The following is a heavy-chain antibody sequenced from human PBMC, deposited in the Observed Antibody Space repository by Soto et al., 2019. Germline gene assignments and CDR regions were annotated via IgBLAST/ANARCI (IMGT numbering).Heavy chain of an antibody. J-gene: IGHJ3*02. D-gene: IGHD6-13*01. CDR2: IKEDGSEQ. CDR3: ASPHSSGWWWAFDT. V-gene: IGHV3-7*01. CDR1: GFSFSSYR. Sequence: EVQLVESGGGLVQPGGSLRLSCAASGFSFSSYRMSWVRQAPGKGLEWVAKIKEDGSEQYYVDSGKGRFTISRDNAKNALYLQMNSLRAEDTAVYYCASPHSSGWWWAFDTWGQGTMVTVSS.